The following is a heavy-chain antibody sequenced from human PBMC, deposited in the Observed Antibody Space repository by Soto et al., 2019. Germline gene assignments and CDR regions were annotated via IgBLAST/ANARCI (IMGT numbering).Heavy chain of an antibody. J-gene: IGHJ4*02. Sequence: QINLKESGPTLVKPTQTLTLTCTFSGFSHSTSGVGVGWIRQPPGKALEWLALIYWDDDKRYSPSLKRRLTITKDTSKNQVVLTMTNMDPVDTATYYCAHLYYYDSSGYYPFDYWGQGTLVTVSS. CDR1: GFSHSTSGVG. V-gene: IGHV2-5*02. CDR2: IYWDDDK. CDR3: AHLYYYDSSGYYPFDY. D-gene: IGHD3-22*01.